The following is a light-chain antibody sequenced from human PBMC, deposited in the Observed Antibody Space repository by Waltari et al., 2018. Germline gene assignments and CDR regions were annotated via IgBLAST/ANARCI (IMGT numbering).Light chain of an antibody. V-gene: IGLV2-8*01. J-gene: IGLJ2*01. Sequence: QSALTQPPSASGSPGQSVTISCTGTSSDIGAYDFVSWYQQHPGKAPKLVIYGVSKRPPGVPDRFSGSKSGNTASLTVSGLQAEDEADYYCSSYAGNNYWKIFGGGTKLTV. CDR1: SSDIGAYDF. CDR3: SSYAGNNYWKI. CDR2: GVS.